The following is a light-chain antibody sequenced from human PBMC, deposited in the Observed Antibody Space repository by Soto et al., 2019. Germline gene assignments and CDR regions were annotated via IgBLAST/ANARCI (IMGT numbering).Light chain of an antibody. CDR2: DVS. J-gene: IGLJ3*02. CDR3: SSYTSSSTNWV. Sequence: QSALTQAASVSGSPGQSITISCTGTSSDVGGYNYVSWYQQHPGKAPKLMIYDVSNRPSGVSNRFSGSKSGNTASLTISVLQAEDEADYYCSSYTSSSTNWVFGGGTQVTVL. CDR1: SSDVGGYNY. V-gene: IGLV2-14*01.